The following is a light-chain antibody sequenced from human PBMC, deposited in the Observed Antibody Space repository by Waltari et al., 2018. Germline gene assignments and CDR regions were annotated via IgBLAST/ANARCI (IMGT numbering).Light chain of an antibody. CDR1: QSVLYSSNNKNY. CDR3: QQYYDTPYT. V-gene: IGKV4-1*01. J-gene: IGKJ2*01. CDR2: WAS. Sequence: DIVMTQSPDSLAVSLGERATINCKSGQSVLYSSNNKNYLAWYQQKPGQPPKLLIYWASTRESGAPDRFSGSGSGTDFTLTISSLQAEDVAVYYCQQYYDTPYTFGQGTKLEIK.